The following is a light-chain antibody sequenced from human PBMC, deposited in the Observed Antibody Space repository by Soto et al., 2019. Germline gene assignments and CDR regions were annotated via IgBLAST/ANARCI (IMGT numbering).Light chain of an antibody. Sequence: DIQMTQSPSSLSASVGDRATIXXQASQDISNYLNGYQQKLGKAPELRIYDASNLETGVPSRFSGSGSGTDFTFTISSLQPEDIATYYCQQYSHLSTFGQGTRLEIK. CDR2: DAS. CDR1: QDISNY. V-gene: IGKV1-33*01. J-gene: IGKJ5*01. CDR3: QQYSHLST.